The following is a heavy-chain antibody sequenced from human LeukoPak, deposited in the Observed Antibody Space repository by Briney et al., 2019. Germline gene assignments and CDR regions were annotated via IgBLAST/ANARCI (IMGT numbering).Heavy chain of an antibody. Sequence: GGSPRLSCAASGFTFSSYAMHWVRQAPGKGLEWVAVIWYDGGNKYYADSVKGRFTISRDNSKNTLYLQMNSLRAEDTAVYYCARDSWRFYLWRDDAFDIWGQGTMVTVSS. J-gene: IGHJ3*02. D-gene: IGHD3-3*01. CDR2: IWYDGGNK. CDR1: GFTFSSYA. CDR3: ARDSWRFYLWRDDAFDI. V-gene: IGHV3-33*08.